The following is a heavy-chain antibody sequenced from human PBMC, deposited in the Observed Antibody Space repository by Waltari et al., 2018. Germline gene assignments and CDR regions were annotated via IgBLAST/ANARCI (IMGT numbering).Heavy chain of an antibody. CDR3: ARFGEVPPNYFFDY. CDR2: IHYSGST. V-gene: IGHV4-34*01. J-gene: IGHJ4*01. CDR1: GASFLGYF. Sequence: QVQLHQWGAGQLKPSETLSLTCAGPGASFLGYFWSWIRQAPGKGLEWLGAIHYSGSTNYNPTLASRLSLSVDTTKKQFSLRLTSVTAADAALYFCARFGEVPPNYFFDYWGQGTLVTVSS. D-gene: IGHD2-21*01.